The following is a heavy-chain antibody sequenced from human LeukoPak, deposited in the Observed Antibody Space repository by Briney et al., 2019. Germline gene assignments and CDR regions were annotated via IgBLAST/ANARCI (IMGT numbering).Heavy chain of an antibody. CDR2: IRYDAINK. D-gene: IGHD1-26*01. Sequence: PGGSLRLSCAASGFTFSTYGMHWVRQAPGKGLEWVAFIRYDAINKYYADSVKGRFTISRDNSRNTLYLQMNSLRAEDTALYYCAKDGDTVSGTCYFDMDVWGKGTTVTISS. CDR1: GFTFSTYG. V-gene: IGHV3-30*02. J-gene: IGHJ6*03. CDR3: AKDGDTVSGTCYFDMDV.